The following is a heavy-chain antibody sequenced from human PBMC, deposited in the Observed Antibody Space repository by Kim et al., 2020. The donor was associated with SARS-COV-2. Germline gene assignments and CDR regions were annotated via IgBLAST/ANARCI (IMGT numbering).Heavy chain of an antibody. V-gene: IGHV3-23*01. D-gene: IGHD6-19*01. Sequence: YADAVKGRFTISRDNSKNTLYLQMTSLGAEDTAVYYCAKGQGSGWYSFDYWGPGTLVTVS. J-gene: IGHJ4*02. CDR3: AKGQGSGWYSFDY.